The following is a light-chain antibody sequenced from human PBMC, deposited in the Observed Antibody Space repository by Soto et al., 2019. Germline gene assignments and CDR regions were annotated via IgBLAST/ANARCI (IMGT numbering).Light chain of an antibody. CDR2: GAS. J-gene: IGKJ1*01. Sequence: EIVMTQSPATLSVSPGETASLSCRASQSAGNFLAWYQQKPGQSPRLLIFGASIRATGIPARFSGSGSGTEFTLTIGSLQSEDCALYYCQQYNNWPGTFGQGTKVDI. CDR3: QQYNNWPGT. CDR1: QSAGNF. V-gene: IGKV3-15*01.